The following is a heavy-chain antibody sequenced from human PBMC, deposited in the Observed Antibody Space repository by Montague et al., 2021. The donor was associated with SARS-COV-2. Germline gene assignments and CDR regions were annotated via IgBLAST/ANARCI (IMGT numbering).Heavy chain of an antibody. J-gene: IGHJ6*02. CDR1: GGSISSGTYH. V-gene: IGHV4-61*02. D-gene: IGHD3-10*01. Sequence: TLSLTCSVSGGSISSGTYHWSWIWQPAGKGLEWIGRIYTRGSTNYNPSLKSRITISVDTSKNQFSLKLTSVTAADTAVYYCARDLGAYYGMDVWGQGTTVTVSS. CDR2: IYTRGST. CDR3: ARDLGAYYGMDV.